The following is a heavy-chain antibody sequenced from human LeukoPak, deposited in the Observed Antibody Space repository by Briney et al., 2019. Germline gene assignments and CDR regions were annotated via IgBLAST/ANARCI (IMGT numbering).Heavy chain of an antibody. CDR2: ISAYNGNT. J-gene: IGHJ6*03. CDR1: GYTFTSYG. V-gene: IGHV1-18*01. CDR3: ARDSGDYYYMDV. Sequence: ASAKVSCKASGYTFTSYGFSWVRQAPGQGLEWMGWISAYNGNTNYAQKLQGRVTMTTDTSTSTAYMELRSLTSDDTAVYYCARDSGDYYYMDVWGKGTTVTVSS.